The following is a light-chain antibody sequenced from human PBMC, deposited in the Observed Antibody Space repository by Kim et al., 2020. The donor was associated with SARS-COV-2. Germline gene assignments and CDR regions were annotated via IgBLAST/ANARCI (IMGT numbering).Light chain of an antibody. CDR1: SSTSSY. CDR3: HTRDGSSSHQV. V-gene: IGLV3-19*01. Sequence: GKVVRTSQEGSSTSSYESWYQQKTGQAPAVVVYDDKNRPSGVPDRFSGSSSGNTAALSITETQPEDEEDYYCHTRDGSSSHQVFGGGTKLTVL. CDR2: DDK. J-gene: IGLJ2*01.